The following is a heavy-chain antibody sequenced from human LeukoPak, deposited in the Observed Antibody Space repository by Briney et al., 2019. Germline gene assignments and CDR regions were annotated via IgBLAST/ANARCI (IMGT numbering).Heavy chain of an antibody. CDR3: ARVRRDGYNPDEYYFDY. CDR2: IYYSGST. J-gene: IGHJ4*02. CDR1: GGSISSYY. V-gene: IGHV4-59*01. D-gene: IGHD5-24*01. Sequence: PSETLSLTCTVSGGSISSYYWSWIRQPPGKGLEWIGYIYYSGSTNYNPSLKSRVTISVDTSKNQFSLKLSSVTAADTAVYYCARVRRDGYNPDEYYFDYWGQGTLVTVSS.